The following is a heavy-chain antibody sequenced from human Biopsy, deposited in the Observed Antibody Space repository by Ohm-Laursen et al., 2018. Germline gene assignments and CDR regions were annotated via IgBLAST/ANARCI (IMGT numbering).Heavy chain of an antibody. J-gene: IGHJ5*02. CDR2: IFYRGST. V-gene: IGHV4-39*07. Sequence: TLSLTCTVPGGSISSNNYYWGWIRQPPGKGLEWIGSIFYRGSTHYKPSLKSRVNISVDTSKNQFSLKLNSVTAADTAVYYCARGDYFDSNGYFWFDPWGQGTLVTVSS. D-gene: IGHD3-22*01. CDR1: GGSISSNNYY. CDR3: ARGDYFDSNGYFWFDP.